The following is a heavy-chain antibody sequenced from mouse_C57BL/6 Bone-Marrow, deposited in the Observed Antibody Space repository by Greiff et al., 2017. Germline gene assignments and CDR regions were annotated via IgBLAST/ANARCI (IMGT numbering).Heavy chain of an antibody. V-gene: IGHV3-6*01. CDR2: ISYDGSN. CDR3: ARGSLLFAY. CDR1: GYSITSGYY. J-gene: IGHJ3*01. D-gene: IGHD3-1*01. Sequence: EVKLQESGPGLVKPSQSLSLTCSVTGYSITSGYYWNWIRQFPGNKLEWMGYISYDGSNNYNPSLKNRISITRDTSKNQFFLKLNSVTTEDTATYYCARGSLLFAYWGQGTLVTVSA.